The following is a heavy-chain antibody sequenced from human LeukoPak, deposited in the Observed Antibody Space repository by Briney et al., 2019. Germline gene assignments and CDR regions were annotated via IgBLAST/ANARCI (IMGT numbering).Heavy chain of an antibody. D-gene: IGHD6-19*01. CDR3: ARDRWLGY. J-gene: IGHJ4*02. CDR2: IFYSGRT. CDR1: GGSISSGGYS. Sequence: PSETLSLTCAVSGGSISSGGYSWGWIRQPPGKGLEWIGYIFYSGRTYYNPSLKSRVTISVDTSKNQFSLKLTSVTAADTAVYYCARDRWLGYWGQGTLVTVSS. V-gene: IGHV4-30-2*01.